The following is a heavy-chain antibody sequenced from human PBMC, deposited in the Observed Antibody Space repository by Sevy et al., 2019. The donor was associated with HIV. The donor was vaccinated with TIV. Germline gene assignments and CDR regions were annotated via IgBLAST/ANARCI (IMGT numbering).Heavy chain of an antibody. CDR3: ARDGGYSDYGMDL. V-gene: IGHV3-48*01. D-gene: IGHD2-15*01. J-gene: IGHJ6*02. CDR2: INSGSTII. CDR1: GFTFSSFN. Sequence: GGSLRLSCVASGFTFSSFNFNWVRQAPGKGLELISFINSGSTIISHADSVKGSFTISRDSVKKSVYLQMNSLRVEDTAVYYCARDGGYSDYGMDLWGQGTTVTVSS.